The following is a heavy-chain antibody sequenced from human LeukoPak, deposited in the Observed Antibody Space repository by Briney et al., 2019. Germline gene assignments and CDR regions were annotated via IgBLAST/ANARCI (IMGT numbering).Heavy chain of an antibody. CDR3: ARVWFGENDY. V-gene: IGHV1-69*04. Sequence: ASVNVSCKASGGTFSSYAISWVRQAPGQGLEWMGRIIPILGIANYAQKFQGRVTITADKSTSTAYMELSSLRSEDTAVYYCARVWFGENDYWGQGTLVTVSS. J-gene: IGHJ4*02. CDR2: IIPILGIA. D-gene: IGHD3-10*01. CDR1: GGTFSSYA.